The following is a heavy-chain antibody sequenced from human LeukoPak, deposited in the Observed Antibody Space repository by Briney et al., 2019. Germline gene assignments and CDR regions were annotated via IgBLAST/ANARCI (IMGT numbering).Heavy chain of an antibody. CDR3: AKGYYDISGLDAFDI. J-gene: IGHJ3*02. V-gene: IGHV3-33*06. CDR2: IWYDGSNK. Sequence: GRSLRLSCAASGFTFSSYGMHWVRQAPGKGLEWVAVIWYDGSNKHYADSVKGRFTISRDNSKNTLYLQMNSLRAEDTAVYYCAKGYYDISGLDAFDIWRQGTMVTVSS. D-gene: IGHD3-22*01. CDR1: GFTFSSYG.